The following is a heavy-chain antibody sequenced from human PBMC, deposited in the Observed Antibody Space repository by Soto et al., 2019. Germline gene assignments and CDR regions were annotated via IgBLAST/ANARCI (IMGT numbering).Heavy chain of an antibody. CDR3: ARGGMGDSSGLNY. CDR1: GFTFSSYA. CDR2: ISYDGSNK. J-gene: IGHJ4*02. D-gene: IGHD3-22*01. V-gene: IGHV3-30-3*01. Sequence: QVQLVESGGGVVQPGRSLRLSCAASGFTFSSYAMHWVRQAPGKGLEWVAVISYDGSNKYYADSVKGRFTISRDNSKNTLYLQMNSLRAEDTAVHYCARGGMGDSSGLNYWGQGTLVTVSS.